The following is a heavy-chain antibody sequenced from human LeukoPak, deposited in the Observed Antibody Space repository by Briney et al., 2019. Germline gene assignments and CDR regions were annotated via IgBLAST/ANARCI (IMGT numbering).Heavy chain of an antibody. D-gene: IGHD2-15*01. V-gene: IGHV3-7*01. J-gene: IGHJ4*02. CDR2: VAPDGSAQ. CDR3: ARVIAGAIDY. CDR1: GFTFSGYS. Sequence: GGSLRLSYAASGFTFSGYSMTWVRQAPGKGLEWVANVAPDGSAQNYVDSLEGRFTISRDNPNNSLYLQMHSLRAEDAAVYYCARVIAGAIDYWGQGTLVTVSS.